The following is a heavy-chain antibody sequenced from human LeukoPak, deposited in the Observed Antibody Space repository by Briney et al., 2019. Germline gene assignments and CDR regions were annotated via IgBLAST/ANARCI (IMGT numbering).Heavy chain of an antibody. CDR1: GGSFSGYY. J-gene: IGHJ4*02. V-gene: IGHV4-34*01. CDR3: ARGAQTFYDKAPVDY. CDR2: INHSGST. D-gene: IGHD2/OR15-2a*01. Sequence: SETLSLTCAVYGGSFSGYYWSWIRQPPGKGLEWIGEINHSGSTNYNPSLKSRVTISVDTSKSQFSLKLNSMTAADTAVYYCARGAQTFYDKAPVDYSGQGTLVTVSS.